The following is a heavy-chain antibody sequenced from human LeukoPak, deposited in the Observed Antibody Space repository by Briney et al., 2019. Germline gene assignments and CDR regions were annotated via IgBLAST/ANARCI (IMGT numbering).Heavy chain of an antibody. V-gene: IGHV3-23*01. CDR2: ISPDKT. D-gene: IGHD3-3*02. CDR3: VKEHVDRAFTRSFEI. Sequence: GGSLRLSCAASGFSISTNPMSWVRQTPGKGLEWVSAISPDKTYYADSVKGRLTISRDNYKNTVDLHMNSPRAEDTAIYYCVKEHVDRAFTRSFEIWGQGIVVTVSS. CDR1: GFSISTNP. J-gene: IGHJ3*02.